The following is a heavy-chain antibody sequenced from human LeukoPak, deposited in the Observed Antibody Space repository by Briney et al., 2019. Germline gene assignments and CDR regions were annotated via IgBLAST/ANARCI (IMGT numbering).Heavy chain of an antibody. CDR2: ISGSGGST. CDR1: GFTFSSYG. V-gene: IGHV3-23*01. CDR3: AREGTGYYWYFDL. D-gene: IGHD2-8*02. Sequence: GRSLRLSCAASGFTFSSYGTHWVRQATGKGLEWVSAISGSGGSTYYADSVKGRFTISRDNSKNTLYLQMNSLRAEDTAVYYCAREGTGYYWYFDLWGRGALVTVSS. J-gene: IGHJ2*01.